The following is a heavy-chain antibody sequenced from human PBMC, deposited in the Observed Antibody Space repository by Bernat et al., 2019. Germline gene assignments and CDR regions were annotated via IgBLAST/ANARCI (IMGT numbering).Heavy chain of an antibody. Sequence: VQLVETGGGLVKPGGSLRLSCAASGFTFSSYGMHWVRQAPGKGLEWVAFIRYDGSNKYYADSVKGRFTISRDNSKNTLYLQMNSLRAEDTAVYYCAKAPSYDSSGFFDYWGQGTLVTVSS. D-gene: IGHD3-22*01. J-gene: IGHJ4*02. CDR3: AKAPSYDSSGFFDY. V-gene: IGHV3-30*02. CDR2: IRYDGSNK. CDR1: GFTFSSYG.